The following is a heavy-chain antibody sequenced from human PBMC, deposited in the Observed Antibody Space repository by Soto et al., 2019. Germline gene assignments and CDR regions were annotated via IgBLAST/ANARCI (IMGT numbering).Heavy chain of an antibody. V-gene: IGHV3-23*01. J-gene: IGHJ4*02. CDR3: AKDATKTSGWYYFDY. D-gene: IGHD6-19*01. CDR1: GFTFSTLA. Sequence: GGSLRLSCAASGFTFSTLAMGWVRQAPGKGLEWVSGITYNSDTTHYTDSVKGRFTISRDNSKSMLYLQMNGLRAEATAVYYCAKDATKTSGWYYFDYWGQGALVTVSS. CDR2: ITYNSDTT.